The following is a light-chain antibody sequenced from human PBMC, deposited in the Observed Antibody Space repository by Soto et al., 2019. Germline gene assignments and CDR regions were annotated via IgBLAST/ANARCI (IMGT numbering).Light chain of an antibody. CDR2: WAS. Sequence: DIVMTQSPDSLAVSLGEGATINCMSSQSVLYSSNNKNYLAWYQQKPGQPPKLLIYWASARESGVPDRFSGSGSGTDFTLTISSLQAEDVAVYYCQQYYNTPWTFGQGTKVEIK. CDR3: QQYYNTPWT. CDR1: QSVLYSSNNKNY. J-gene: IGKJ1*01. V-gene: IGKV4-1*01.